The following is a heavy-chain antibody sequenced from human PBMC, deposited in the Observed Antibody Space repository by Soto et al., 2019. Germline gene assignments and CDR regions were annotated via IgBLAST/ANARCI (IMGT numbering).Heavy chain of an antibody. Sequence: EMQLVESGGGLVQPGGSLRLSCAAPGFTFSTYWMHWVRQGPGKGLVWVSRINGDGSSTDYADSVRGRFTISRDNAKNTIYLQMNSLRAEDTAVYYCARERGFHYWGQGTVVTVSS. V-gene: IGHV3-74*01. D-gene: IGHD3-10*01. CDR3: ARERGFHY. CDR1: GFTFSTYW. J-gene: IGHJ4*02. CDR2: INGDGSST.